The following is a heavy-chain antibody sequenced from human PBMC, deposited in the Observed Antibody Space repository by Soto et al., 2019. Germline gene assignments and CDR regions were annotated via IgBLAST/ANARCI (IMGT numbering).Heavy chain of an antibody. J-gene: IGHJ3*02. D-gene: IGHD5-18*01. Sequence: QVQLVESGGGVVQPGRSLRLSCAASVFTFNDYGMHWVRQAPGKGLEWVASMSYDERNDYYADSVKGRFTISRDNSKRTLYRQMNSLRAEGTALYYCVKDQAVGRYSAGFDAFDIWGQGTMVIVST. CDR3: VKDQAVGRYSAGFDAFDI. V-gene: IGHV3-30*18. CDR1: VFTFNDYG. CDR2: MSYDERND.